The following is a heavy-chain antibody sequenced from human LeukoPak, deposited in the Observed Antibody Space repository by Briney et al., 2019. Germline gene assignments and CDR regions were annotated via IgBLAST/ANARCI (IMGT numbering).Heavy chain of an antibody. D-gene: IGHD4-23*01. CDR1: GDSISSSNW. J-gene: IGHJ4*02. CDR2: VYHSGSA. Sequence: SGTLSLTCTVSGDSISSSNWWSWVRQPPGKGLEWIGQVYHSGSANYNPSLKSRLTISVDKSNNQFSPKMKFVTAADTAVYYCARDGGGNDCWGQGILVTVSS. V-gene: IGHV4-4*02. CDR3: ARDGGGNDC.